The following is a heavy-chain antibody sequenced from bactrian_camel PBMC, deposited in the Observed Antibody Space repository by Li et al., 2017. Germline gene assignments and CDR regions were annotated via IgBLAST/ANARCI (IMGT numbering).Heavy chain of an antibody. CDR1: GFASSRYW. J-gene: IGHJ4*01. D-gene: IGHD1*01. Sequence: HVQLVESGGGLVQPGGSLRLSCAASGFASSRYWMYWVRQAPGKGLEWVSAINSGGGTTYYADSQKGRFTISRDNAKNTVYLQMNSLKSEDTALYYCGTFLLLENWGQGTQVTVS. CDR2: INSGGGTT. CDR3: GTFLLLEN. V-gene: IGHV3S1*01.